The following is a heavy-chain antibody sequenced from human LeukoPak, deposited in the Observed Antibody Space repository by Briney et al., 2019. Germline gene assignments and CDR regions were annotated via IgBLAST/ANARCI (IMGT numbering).Heavy chain of an antibody. CDR1: GDSVSINSAA. D-gene: IGHD3-16*01. CDR2: TYYRSKWYN. J-gene: IGHJ4*02. V-gene: IGHV6-1*01. Sequence: SQTLSLTCAISGDSVSINSAAWNWIRQSPSRGLEWLGRTYYRSKWYNDYAVSLKSRITINPDTSKNQFSLKLSSVTAADTAVYFCARWGSGTSPFDDWGQGTLVTVSS. CDR3: ARWGSGTSPFDD.